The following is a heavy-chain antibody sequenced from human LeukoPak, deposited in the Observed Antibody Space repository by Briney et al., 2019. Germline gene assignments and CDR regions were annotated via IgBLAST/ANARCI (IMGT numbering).Heavy chain of an antibody. V-gene: IGHV1-18*01. CDR3: ARDQRWLQSAGFDY. D-gene: IGHD5-24*01. J-gene: IGHJ4*02. CDR2: ISAYNGNT. CDR1: GYTFTSYG. Sequence: ASVKVSCKASGYTFTSYGISWVRQAPGQGLEWMGWISAYNGNTNYAQKLQGRVTMTTDTSTSTAYMELRSLRSDDTAVYYCARDQRWLQSAGFDYWGQGTLVTVSS.